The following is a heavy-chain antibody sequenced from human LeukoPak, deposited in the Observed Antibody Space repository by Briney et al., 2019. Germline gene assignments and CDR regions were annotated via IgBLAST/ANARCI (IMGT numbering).Heavy chain of an antibody. V-gene: IGHV1-2*06. CDR3: ARDLQLEREQSDY. Sequence: ASVKVSCKSAGYTFTGYYMHLVRQAPGQGLEWVGRINPNSGGTNYAQKFQGRVTMTRDTSISTAYMELSRLRSDDTAVYYCARDLQLEREQSDYWGQGTLVTVSS. J-gene: IGHJ4*02. D-gene: IGHD1-1*01. CDR1: GYTFTGYY. CDR2: INPNSGGT.